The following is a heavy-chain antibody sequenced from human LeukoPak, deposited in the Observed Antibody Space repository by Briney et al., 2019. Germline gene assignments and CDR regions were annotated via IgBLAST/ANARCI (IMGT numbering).Heavy chain of an antibody. Sequence: GASVKVSCKASGYTFTGYYMDWVLQAPGQGLEWMGWINPNSGGTNYAQKFQGRVTMTRDTSISTAYMELSRLRSDDTAVYYCARVRITIFGVPERWFDPWGQGTLVTVSS. D-gene: IGHD3-3*01. CDR1: GYTFTGYY. J-gene: IGHJ5*02. CDR3: ARVRITIFGVPERWFDP. V-gene: IGHV1-2*02. CDR2: INPNSGGT.